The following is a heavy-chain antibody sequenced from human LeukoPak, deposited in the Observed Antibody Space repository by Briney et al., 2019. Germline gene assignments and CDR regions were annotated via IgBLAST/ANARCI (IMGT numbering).Heavy chain of an antibody. V-gene: IGHV4-59*08. CDR1: GGSISSYY. J-gene: IGHJ4*02. Sequence: SETLSLTCTVSGGSISSYYWSWIRQPPGKGLEWIGYIYYSGSTNYNPSLKSRVTISVDTSKNQFSLKLSSVTAADTAVYYCARVRYVAGMRQSFDYWGQGTLVTVSS. CDR3: ARVRYVAGMRQSFDY. D-gene: IGHD6-19*01. CDR2: IYYSGST.